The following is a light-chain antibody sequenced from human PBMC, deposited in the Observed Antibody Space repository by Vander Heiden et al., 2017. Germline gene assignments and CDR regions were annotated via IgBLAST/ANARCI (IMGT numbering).Light chain of an antibody. J-gene: IGKJ2*01. CDR2: AAS. V-gene: IGKV1-27*01. CDR3: EKYNSDPYT. Sequence: DIQMTQSPSSLSASVGDRVTITCRASQDVSNYLAWYQQKPGKVPQLLISAASTLQSGVPSRFSGSGSGTDFTLTIGSLQPEDVATYYCEKYNSDPYTFGQGTKLEIK. CDR1: QDVSNY.